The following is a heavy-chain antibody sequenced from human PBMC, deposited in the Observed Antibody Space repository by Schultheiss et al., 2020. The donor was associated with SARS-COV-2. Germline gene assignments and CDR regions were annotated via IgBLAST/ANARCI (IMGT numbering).Heavy chain of an antibody. CDR1: GYSFTNYW. V-gene: IGHV5-51*01. Sequence: GESLKISCKGSGYSFTNYWIAWVRQMPGKGLEWMGIIYPDDSDTRYSPSFQGQVTISADKSISTAYLQWRSLKTSDTAMYFCARQGGSFSGRLDYWGQGALVTVSS. CDR2: IYPDDSDT. J-gene: IGHJ4*02. CDR3: ARQGGSFSGRLDY. D-gene: IGHD2-15*01.